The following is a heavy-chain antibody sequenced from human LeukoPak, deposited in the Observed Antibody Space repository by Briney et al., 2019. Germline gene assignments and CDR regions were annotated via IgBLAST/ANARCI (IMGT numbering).Heavy chain of an antibody. CDR3: AKSWNYYDSSGDDALDI. CDR2: ISGSGGST. CDR1: GFTVSSNS. V-gene: IGHV3-23*01. J-gene: IGHJ3*02. Sequence: PGGSLRLSCTVSGFTVSSNSMSWVRQAPGKGLEWVSAISGSGGSTYYADSVKGRFTISRDNSKNTLYLQMNSLRVEDTAVYYCAKSWNYYDSSGDDALDIWGQGTMVTVSS. D-gene: IGHD3-22*01.